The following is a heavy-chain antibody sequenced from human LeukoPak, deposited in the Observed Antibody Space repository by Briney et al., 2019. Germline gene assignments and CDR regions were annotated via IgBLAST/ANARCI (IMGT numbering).Heavy chain of an antibody. J-gene: IGHJ6*02. D-gene: IGHD6-13*01. CDR3: AKDLLAVAKYYYYGMDV. V-gene: IGHV3-30*18. Sequence: PGGSLRLSCADSGFSFSSYGMHWVRQAPGKGLERVAVISHDGSNKYYADSVKGRFTISRDNSKNTLYLQMNSLRTEDTAVYYCAKDLLAVAKYYYYGMDVGGQGTTVTVSS. CDR1: GFSFSSYG. CDR2: ISHDGSNK.